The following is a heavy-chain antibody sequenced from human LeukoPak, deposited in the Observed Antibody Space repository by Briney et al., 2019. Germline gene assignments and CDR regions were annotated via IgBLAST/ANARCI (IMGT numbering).Heavy chain of an antibody. D-gene: IGHD3-3*01. CDR3: ARGRYYDFWSGYYIPHFDY. V-gene: IGHV4-34*01. Sequence: PSETLSLTCAVYGGSFSGYYWSWIRQPPGKGLEWIGEINHSGSTNYNPSLKSRVTISVDTSKNQFSLKLSSVTAADTAVYYRARGRYYDFWSGYYIPHFDYWGQGTLVTVSS. CDR1: GGSFSGYY. CDR2: INHSGST. J-gene: IGHJ4*02.